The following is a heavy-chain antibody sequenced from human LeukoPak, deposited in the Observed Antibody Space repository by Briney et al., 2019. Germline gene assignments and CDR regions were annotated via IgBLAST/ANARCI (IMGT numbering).Heavy chain of an antibody. D-gene: IGHD4-17*01. CDR2: IYYRGST. CDR3: ARHGTGPDYEKYLGY. CDR1: GGSISSSSYY. V-gene: IGHV4-39*01. J-gene: IGHJ4*02. Sequence: PSETLSLTCSVSGGSISSSSYYWGWIRQSPGKGLEWIGSIYYRGSTYYKPSLKSRITISVDTPKNELSLELSSVTAADTAVYYCARHGTGPDYEKYLGYWGQGALVTVSS.